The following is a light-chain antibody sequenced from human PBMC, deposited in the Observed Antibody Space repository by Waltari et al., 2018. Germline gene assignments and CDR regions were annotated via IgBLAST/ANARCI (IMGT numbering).Light chain of an antibody. V-gene: IGKV2-40*01. J-gene: IGKJ4*01. CDR1: QSLLDSEDGNTY. CDR2: EVS. Sequence: DIVMTQTPLSLPVPLGEPASISCRSSQSLLDSEDGNTYLEWDLQKPCQSPQVLIYEVSNRASGVPDRFSGSGSDTDFTLKISRVEAEDVGVYYCMQALEFPLTFGGGTKVEIK. CDR3: MQALEFPLT.